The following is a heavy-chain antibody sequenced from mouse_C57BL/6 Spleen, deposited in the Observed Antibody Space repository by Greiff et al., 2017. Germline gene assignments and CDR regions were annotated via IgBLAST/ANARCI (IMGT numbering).Heavy chain of an antibody. J-gene: IGHJ3*01. D-gene: IGHD2-1*01. V-gene: IGHV5-4*01. CDR2: ISDGGSYT. CDR3: ARGEGYGNYLFAY. CDR1: GFTFSSYA. Sequence: EVQRVESGGGLVKPGGSLKLSCAASGFTFSSYAMSWVRQTPEKRLEWVATISDGGSYTYYPDNVKGRFTISRDNAKNNLYLQMSHLKSEDTAMYYCARGEGYGNYLFAYWGQGTLVTVSA.